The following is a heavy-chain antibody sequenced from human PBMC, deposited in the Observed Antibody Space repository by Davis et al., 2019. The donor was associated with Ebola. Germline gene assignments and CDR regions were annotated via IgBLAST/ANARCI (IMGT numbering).Heavy chain of an antibody. CDR2: IYYSGST. J-gene: IGHJ5*02. V-gene: IGHV4-59*12. Sequence: SETLSLTCTVSGGSISSYYWSWIRQPPGKGLEWIGYIYYSGSTNYNPSLKSRVTISVDTSKNQFSLKLSSVTAADTAVYYCARRYRGTGYSSSWGQGTLVTVSS. CDR1: GGSISSYY. CDR3: ARRYRGTGYSSS. D-gene: IGHD6-19*01.